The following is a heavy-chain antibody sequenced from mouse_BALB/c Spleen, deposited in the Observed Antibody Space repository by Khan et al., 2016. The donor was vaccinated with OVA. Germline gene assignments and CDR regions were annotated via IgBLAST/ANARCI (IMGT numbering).Heavy chain of an antibody. CDR3: VRRGHYYGSFYWYFDV. V-gene: IGHV2-9-2*01. J-gene: IGHJ1*01. D-gene: IGHD1-1*01. CDR1: GFSLTSYD. CDR2: IWTGGGT. Sequence: QVQLKESGPGLVAPSQSLSITCTVSGFSLTSYDISWIRQPPGKGLEWLGVIWTGGGTNYNSAFMSRLSIRKDNSKSQVFLKMNSLQTDDTAIYYCVRRGHYYGSFYWYFDVWGAGTTVTVSS.